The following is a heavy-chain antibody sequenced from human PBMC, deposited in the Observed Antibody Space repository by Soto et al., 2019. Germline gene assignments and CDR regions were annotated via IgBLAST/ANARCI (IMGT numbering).Heavy chain of an antibody. J-gene: IGHJ3*02. Sequence: QVQLVESGGGVVQPGGSLRLSCAASGFTFSIYAMHWVRQAPGKGLEWVAVISYDGSQKYSTESVKGRFTISRDNSKNXXXLXXXXXXXXXXXXXXXXXXXXXXXXXXXXAAAGSRDATFDIWGQGTLVTVSS. CDR1: GFTFSIYA. D-gene: IGHD6-13*01. V-gene: IGHV3-30*04. CDR3: XXXXXXXXXXXXXAAAGSRDATFDI. CDR2: ISYDGSQK.